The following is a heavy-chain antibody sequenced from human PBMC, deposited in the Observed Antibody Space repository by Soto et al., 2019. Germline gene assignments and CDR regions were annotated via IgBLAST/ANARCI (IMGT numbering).Heavy chain of an antibody. CDR3: ARHLVGDYPNPTYYYYMDV. CDR1: GGSISSYY. V-gene: IGHV4-59*08. Sequence: SETLSLTCTVSGGSISSYYWSWIRQPPGKGLEWIGYIYYSGSTNYNPSLKSRVTISVDTSKNQFSLKLSSVTAADTAVYYCARHLVGDYPNPTYYYYMDVWGKGTTVTVSS. CDR2: IYYSGST. J-gene: IGHJ6*03. D-gene: IGHD4-17*01.